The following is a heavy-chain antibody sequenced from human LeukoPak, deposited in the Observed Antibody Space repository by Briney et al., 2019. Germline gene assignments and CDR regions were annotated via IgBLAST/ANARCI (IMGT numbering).Heavy chain of an antibody. J-gene: IGHJ2*01. CDR3: ARHSPSPDCGVDGLGYWDCHL. CDR2: IFDSGNT. D-gene: IGHD4-17*01. V-gene: IGHV4-59*08. Sequence: PSETLSLTCPVSGGSITSHFRGWIRQPPGKGLEWIGYIFDSGNTDYHPALRSRLTVSVDRSLNQVSLSLTSVTAADTAVYFCARHSPSPDCGVDGLGYWDCHLWGRSTRLTL. CDR1: GGSITSHF.